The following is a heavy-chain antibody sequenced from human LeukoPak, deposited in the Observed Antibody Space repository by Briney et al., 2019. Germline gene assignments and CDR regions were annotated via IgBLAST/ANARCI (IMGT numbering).Heavy chain of an antibody. V-gene: IGHV1-8*01. CDR3: ARGMAGWGYYDSSPKYDAFDI. J-gene: IGHJ3*02. Sequence: ASVKVSCKASGYTFTSYDINWVRQATGQGLEWMGWMNPNSGNTGYAQKFQGGVTMTRNTSISTAYMELSSLRSEDTAVYYCARGMAGWGYYDSSPKYDAFDIWGQGTMVTVSS. D-gene: IGHD3-22*01. CDR1: GYTFTSYD. CDR2: MNPNSGNT.